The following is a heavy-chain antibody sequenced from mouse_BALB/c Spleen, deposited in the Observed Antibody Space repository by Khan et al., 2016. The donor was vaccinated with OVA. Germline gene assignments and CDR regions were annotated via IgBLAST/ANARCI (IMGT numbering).Heavy chain of an antibody. V-gene: IGHV1S56*01. CDR2: IYPGDGRT. CDR3: AISYYGSFWYFDV. D-gene: IGHD1-1*01. J-gene: IGHJ1*01. CDR1: GDTFISYY. Sequence: QVQLQQSGLELVNPGASVKMSCKASGDTFISYYIHWVKQRPGQGLEWIGWIYPGDGRTKYNEKFKGKTTLTADKSSSTAYMLLSSLTSEDSAIYFDAISYYGSFWYFDVWGAGTTVTVSS.